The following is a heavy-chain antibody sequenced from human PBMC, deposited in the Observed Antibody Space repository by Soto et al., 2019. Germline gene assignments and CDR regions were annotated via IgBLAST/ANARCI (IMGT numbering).Heavy chain of an antibody. D-gene: IGHD5-18*01. CDR1: GFSLSTSGMC. Sequence: SGPTLVNPTQTLTLTCTFSGFSLSTSGMCVSWIRQPPGKALEWLALIDWDDDKYYSTSLKTRLTISKDTSKNQVVLTMTNMDPADTATYYCARILFYSYGGYSYGPYFDYWGQGTPVTVSS. CDR3: ARILFYSYGGYSYGPYFDY. J-gene: IGHJ4*02. V-gene: IGHV2-70*01. CDR2: IDWDDDK.